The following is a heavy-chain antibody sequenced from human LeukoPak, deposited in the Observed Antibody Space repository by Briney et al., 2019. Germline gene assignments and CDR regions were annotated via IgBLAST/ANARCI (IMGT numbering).Heavy chain of an antibody. CDR2: IYHSGST. CDR1: GYSISSGYY. D-gene: IGHD6-19*01. V-gene: IGHV4-38-2*02. J-gene: IGHJ4*02. CDR3: ARDEGSVEY. Sequence: PSETLSLTCTVSGYSISSGYYWGWIRQPPGKGLEWIGSIYHSGSTYYNPSLKSRVTISVDTSKNQFSLKLSSVTAADTAVYYCARDEGSVEYWGQGTLVTVSS.